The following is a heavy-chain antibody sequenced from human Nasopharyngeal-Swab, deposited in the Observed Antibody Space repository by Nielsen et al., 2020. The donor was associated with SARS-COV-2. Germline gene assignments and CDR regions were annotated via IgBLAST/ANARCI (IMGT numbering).Heavy chain of an antibody. J-gene: IGHJ4*02. CDR1: GFTFSESW. Sequence: GESLKISCVASGFTFSESWMSWVRQIPGKGLEWVATMNKDASDISYVDSVKGRFTISRDNAKNSLYLQMNSLRTEDTALYYCAKGIGRSSWYPADFWGQGTLVTVSS. D-gene: IGHD6-13*01. CDR2: MNKDASDI. CDR3: AKGIGRSSWYPADF. V-gene: IGHV3-7*03.